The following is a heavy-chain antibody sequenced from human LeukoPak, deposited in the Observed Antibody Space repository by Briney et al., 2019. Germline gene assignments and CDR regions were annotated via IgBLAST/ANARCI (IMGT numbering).Heavy chain of an antibody. CDR1: GFTFSTYG. Sequence: GGSLRLSCAASGFTFSTYGMHWVRQAPGKGLEWVSFIRYDGNNKYYGDSVKGRFTISRDNSKNTLYLQMNSLRAEDTAVYYCTRDGGRGYSYGWFDYWGQGTLVTVSS. J-gene: IGHJ4*02. V-gene: IGHV3-30*02. D-gene: IGHD5-18*01. CDR2: IRYDGNNK. CDR3: TRDGGRGYSYGWFDY.